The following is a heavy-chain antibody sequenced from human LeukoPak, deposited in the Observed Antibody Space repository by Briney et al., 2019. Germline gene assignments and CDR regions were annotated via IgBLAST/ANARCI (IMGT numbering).Heavy chain of an antibody. Sequence: SETLSLTCAVYGGSFSGYYWSWIRQPPGKGLEWIGEINHSGSTNYNPSLKSRVTISVDTSKNQFSLKLSSVTAADMAVYYCARTRGWDTMVQGVRRGRYNWFDPWGQGTLVTASS. V-gene: IGHV4-34*01. J-gene: IGHJ5*02. CDR2: INHSGST. CDR3: ARTRGWDTMVQGVRRGRYNWFDP. D-gene: IGHD3-10*01. CDR1: GGSFSGYY.